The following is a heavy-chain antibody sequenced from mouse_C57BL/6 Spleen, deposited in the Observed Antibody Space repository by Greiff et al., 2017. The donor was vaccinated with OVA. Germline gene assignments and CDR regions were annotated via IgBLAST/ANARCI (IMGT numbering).Heavy chain of an antibody. D-gene: IGHD2-4*01. CDR3: AGYDYSWFAD. Sequence: QVQLQQSGPGLVQPSQSLSITCTVPGFSLTSSGVHWVRQSPGTGLEWLGVIWSGGSTDYNAAFISRLSISKDKSKSQVFFKMNSLQADDTAIYYCAGYDYSWFADWGQGTLVTVSA. J-gene: IGHJ3*01. CDR1: GFSLTSSG. CDR2: IWSGGST. V-gene: IGHV2-2*01.